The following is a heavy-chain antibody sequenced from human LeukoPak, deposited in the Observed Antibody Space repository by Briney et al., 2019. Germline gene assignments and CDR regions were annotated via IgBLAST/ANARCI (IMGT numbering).Heavy chain of an antibody. CDR2: INPSGGST. CDR1: GYTFTSYY. CDR3: ARDVGGIYYDSSGYPLDY. D-gene: IGHD3-22*01. Sequence: ASVKVSCKASGYTFTSYYMHWVRQSPGQGLEWMGIINPSGGSTSYAQKFQGRVTMTRDTSTSTVYMELSSLRSEDTAVYYCARDVGGIYYDSSGYPLDYWGQGTLVTVSS. V-gene: IGHV1-46*01. J-gene: IGHJ4*02.